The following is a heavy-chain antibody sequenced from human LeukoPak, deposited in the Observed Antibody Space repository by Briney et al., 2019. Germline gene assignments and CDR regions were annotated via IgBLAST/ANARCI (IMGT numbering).Heavy chain of an antibody. D-gene: IGHD5-18*01. CDR3: ARGGYSYGYL. Sequence: GGSLRLSCTASGFTFNNYWMSWVRQASGKGLERVANIKQDGSEKYYVDSVRGRFTISRDNAKNSLYLQMNSLRAEDTAVYYCARGGYSYGYLWGQGTLVTVSS. J-gene: IGHJ5*02. CDR2: IKQDGSEK. CDR1: GFTFNNYW. V-gene: IGHV3-7*04.